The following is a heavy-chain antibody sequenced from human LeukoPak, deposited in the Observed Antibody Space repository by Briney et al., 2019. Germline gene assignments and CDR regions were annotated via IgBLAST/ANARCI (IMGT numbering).Heavy chain of an antibody. Sequence: ASVKVSCKASGGTFISYAITWVRQAPGQGLEWMGGIIPILGTANYAQKFQGRVTITADKSTNTAYMELSSLRSEDTAVYYCTRHPDSSVWYGAFDIWAKGQWSPSLQ. D-gene: IGHD6-19*01. CDR1: GGTFISYA. J-gene: IGHJ3*02. CDR2: IIPILGTA. V-gene: IGHV1-69*10. CDR3: TRHPDSSVWYGAFDI.